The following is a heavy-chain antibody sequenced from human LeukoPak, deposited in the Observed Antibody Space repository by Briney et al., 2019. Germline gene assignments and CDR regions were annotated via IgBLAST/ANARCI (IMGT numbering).Heavy chain of an antibody. CDR1: GYTFTSYG. CDR2: ISAYNGNT. D-gene: IGHD3-3*01. Sequence: ASVKVSCKASGYTFTSYGISWVRQAPGQGLEWMGWISAYNGNTNYAQKLQGRVTITTDTSTSTAYMELRSLRSDDTAMYYCARDGYYDFWSGQVDYWGQGTLVTVSS. J-gene: IGHJ4*02. CDR3: ARDGYYDFWSGQVDY. V-gene: IGHV1-18*01.